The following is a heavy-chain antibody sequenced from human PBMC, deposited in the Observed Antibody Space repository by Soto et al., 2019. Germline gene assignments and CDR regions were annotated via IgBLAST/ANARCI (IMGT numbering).Heavy chain of an antibody. Sequence: GGSLRLSCAASGFNFGNYDMSWIRQAPGKGLEWVSAISGYGRNRHYADSVEGRSTISRDNSQNTLYLQMNSLSADDTALYYCVYCSRESCRRSPFDVWGPGTLVTVSS. CDR2: ISGYGRNR. V-gene: IGHV3-23*01. J-gene: IGHJ4*02. CDR1: GFNFGNYD. CDR3: VYCSRESCRRSPFDV. D-gene: IGHD2-15*01.